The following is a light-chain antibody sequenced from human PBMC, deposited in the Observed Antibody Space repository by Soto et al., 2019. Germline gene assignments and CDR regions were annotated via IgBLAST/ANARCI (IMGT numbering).Light chain of an antibody. CDR1: QSVSSY. V-gene: IGKV3-11*01. J-gene: IGKJ4*01. CDR3: QQRSNLPTGVT. Sequence: EIVLTQSPATLSLSPGERATLSCRASQSVSSYLAWYQQKPGQAPRLLIYDASNRATGIPARFSGSGARTDFTLTISSLEPEDFAVYYCQQRSNLPTGVTFGGGTKVEIK. CDR2: DAS.